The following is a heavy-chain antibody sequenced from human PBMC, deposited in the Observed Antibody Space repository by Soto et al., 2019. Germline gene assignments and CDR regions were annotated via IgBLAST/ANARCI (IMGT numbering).Heavy chain of an antibody. CDR3: AREETAWPLAYGLDV. CDR2: IGTRGDI. Sequence: PGGSLRLSRAASGFAFSTFSMHWVRQAPGKGLEWVSSIGTRGDIYYADSVKGRFTISRDNAKNSLSLQMNSLRAEDTGVYYCAREETAWPLAYGLDVWGQGTTVTVSS. V-gene: IGHV3-21*01. D-gene: IGHD2-21*02. J-gene: IGHJ6*02. CDR1: GFAFSTFS.